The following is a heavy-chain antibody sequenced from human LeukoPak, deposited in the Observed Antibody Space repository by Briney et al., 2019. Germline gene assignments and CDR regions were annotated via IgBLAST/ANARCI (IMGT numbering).Heavy chain of an antibody. V-gene: IGHV1-2*06. Sequence: ASVKVSCRASEYTFTAFYMHWVRHAPGQGLEWMGRVNPNSGATNYAQKFQGRVTMTRDTSISTAYLELSRLRSDDTAVYYCARQTNYGDYPDYWGQGTLVTVSS. CDR1: EYTFTAFY. J-gene: IGHJ4*02. CDR2: VNPNSGAT. CDR3: ARQTNYGDYPDY. D-gene: IGHD4-17*01.